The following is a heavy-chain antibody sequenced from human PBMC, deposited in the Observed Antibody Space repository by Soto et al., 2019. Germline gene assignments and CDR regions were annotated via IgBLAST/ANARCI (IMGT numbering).Heavy chain of an antibody. V-gene: IGHV3-13*01. CDR2: VGVAGDT. Sequence: EVQLDESGGGLVQPGGSLRLSCATSGFIFSSYDMHWVRQVTGKGLEWVSGVGVAGDTHYAGSVKGRFSIARDSANDSLYLQMNSLRAGDTAVYYCARGGIASPPGSPYLFGMDIWGQGTTVTVSS. J-gene: IGHJ6*02. CDR1: GFIFSSYD. CDR3: ARGGIASPPGSPYLFGMDI. D-gene: IGHD6-13*01.